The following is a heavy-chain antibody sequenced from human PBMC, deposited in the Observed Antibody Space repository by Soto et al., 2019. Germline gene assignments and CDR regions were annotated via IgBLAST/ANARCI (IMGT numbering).Heavy chain of an antibody. D-gene: IGHD5-12*01. CDR2: IIPIFGTA. V-gene: IGHV1-69*13. CDR1: GGTFSSYT. CDR3: ARDDGYNSFDY. Sequence: SVKVSCKAAGGTFSSYTISWVRQAPGQGLEWMGGIIPIFGTANYAQKFQGRVTITADESTSTAYMELSSLRSEDTAVYYCARDDGYNSFDYWGQGTLVTVSS. J-gene: IGHJ4*02.